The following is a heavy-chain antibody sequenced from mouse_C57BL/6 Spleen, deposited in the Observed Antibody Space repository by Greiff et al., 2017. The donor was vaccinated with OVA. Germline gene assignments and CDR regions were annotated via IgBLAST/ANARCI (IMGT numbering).Heavy chain of an antibody. Sequence: QVQLQQPGAELVKPGASVKLSCKASGYTFTSYWMQWVKQRPGQGLEWIGEIDPSDSYTNYNQKFKGKATLTVDTSSSTAYMQLSSLTSEDSAVYYCARRYYWSRDYWYFDVWGTGTTVTVSS. CDR2: IDPSDSYT. V-gene: IGHV1-50*01. D-gene: IGHD1-1*01. J-gene: IGHJ1*03. CDR1: GYTFTSYW. CDR3: ARRYYWSRDYWYFDV.